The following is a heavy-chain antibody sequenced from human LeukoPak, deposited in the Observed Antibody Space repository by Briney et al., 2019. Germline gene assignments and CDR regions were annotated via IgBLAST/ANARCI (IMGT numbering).Heavy chain of an antibody. CDR3: ARLNSGYDYFDY. Sequence: ASVKVSCKASGYTFTGFYMHWVRQAPGQGLEWMGWINPDSGGTNYAQKLQGRVTVTRDTSISTAYMVLSRLTSDDTAVYYCARLNSGYDYFDYWGQGTLVTVSS. J-gene: IGHJ4*02. D-gene: IGHD5-12*01. CDR2: INPDSGGT. CDR1: GYTFTGFY. V-gene: IGHV1-2*02.